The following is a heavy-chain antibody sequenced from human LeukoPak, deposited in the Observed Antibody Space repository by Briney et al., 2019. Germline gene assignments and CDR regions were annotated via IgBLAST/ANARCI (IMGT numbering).Heavy chain of an antibody. Sequence: PSETLSLTCAVYGGSFSGYYWSWIRQPPGKGLEWIGEINHSGSTNYNPSLKSRVTISVDTSKNQFSLKLSSVTAADTAVYYCARGHDSEYRQQLEFDYWGQGTLVTVSS. CDR1: GGSFSGYY. CDR2: INHSGST. V-gene: IGHV4-34*01. D-gene: IGHD6-13*01. J-gene: IGHJ4*02. CDR3: ARGHDSEYRQQLEFDY.